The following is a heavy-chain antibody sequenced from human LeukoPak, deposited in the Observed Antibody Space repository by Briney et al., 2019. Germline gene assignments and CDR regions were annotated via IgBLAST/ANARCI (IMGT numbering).Heavy chain of an antibody. CDR2: IYNSGAKI. D-gene: IGHD6-19*01. CDR3: AKDVAPDSGWDLDY. J-gene: IGHJ4*02. V-gene: IGHV3-23*01. Sequence: GGSLRLSCAVSGLTFSTYSMTWVRQGPGKGLEGVSSIYNSGAKIFYADSVKGRFTISRDNSKNMLYLQMNSLRVEDTAVYYCAKDVAPDSGWDLDYWGQGTLVTVSS. CDR1: GLTFSTYS.